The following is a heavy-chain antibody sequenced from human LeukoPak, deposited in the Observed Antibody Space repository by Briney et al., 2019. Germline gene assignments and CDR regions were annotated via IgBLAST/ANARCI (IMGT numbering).Heavy chain of an antibody. J-gene: IGHJ4*02. V-gene: IGHV1-8*01. Sequence: ASVKVSCKASGYTFTTHDINWVRQATGQGLEWLGWMSPNSGDTGYAQKFQGRVTMTSDSSISTAYMELSSLRSEDTAVYYCVRTPPNWGFDYWGQGTLVTVSS. CDR2: MSPNSGDT. D-gene: IGHD7-27*01. CDR3: VRTPPNWGFDY. CDR1: GYTFTTHD.